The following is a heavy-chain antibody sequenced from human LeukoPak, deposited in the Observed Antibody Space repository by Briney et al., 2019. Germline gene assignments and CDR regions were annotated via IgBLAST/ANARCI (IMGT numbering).Heavy chain of an antibody. CDR2: IYYSGNS. D-gene: IGHD6-6*01. CDR3: ARAERYSSSPLYYYYGMDV. Sequence: SETLSLTCTVSGGSVSSNSFYWTWIRQPPGKGLEWIGYIYYSGNSNYNPSLKSRVTISVDTSKNQFSLKLSSVTAADTAVYYCARAERYSSSPLYYYYGMDVWGQGTTVTVSS. CDR1: GGSVSSNSFY. J-gene: IGHJ6*02. V-gene: IGHV4-61*01.